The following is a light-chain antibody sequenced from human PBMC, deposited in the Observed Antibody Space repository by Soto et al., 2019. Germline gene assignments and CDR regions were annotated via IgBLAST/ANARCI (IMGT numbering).Light chain of an antibody. CDR1: QSVSSN. CDR3: QQYNNCPPIT. CDR2: GAS. Sequence: EIVMTQSPATLSVSPGERATLSCRASQSVSSNLAWYQQKPGQAPRLLIYGASTRATGIPARFSGSGSGTEFTRTISSLQSEDFAVYYCQQYNNCPPITFGQGTRLEIK. V-gene: IGKV3-15*01. J-gene: IGKJ5*01.